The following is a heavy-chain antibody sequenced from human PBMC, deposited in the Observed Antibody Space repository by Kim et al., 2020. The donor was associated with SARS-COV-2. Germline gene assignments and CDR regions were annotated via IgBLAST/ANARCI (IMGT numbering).Heavy chain of an antibody. D-gene: IGHD4-17*01. V-gene: IGHV1-8*01. J-gene: IGHJ4*02. CDR3: ARGRTVTTDY. Sequence: TGYAQKFQGRVTMTRNTSISTAYMELSSLRSEDTAVYYCARGRTVTTDYWGQGTLVTVSS. CDR2: T.